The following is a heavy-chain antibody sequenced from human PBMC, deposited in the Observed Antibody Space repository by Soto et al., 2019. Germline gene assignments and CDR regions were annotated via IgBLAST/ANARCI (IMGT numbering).Heavy chain of an antibody. D-gene: IGHD1-26*01. CDR2: IYYSGST. CDR3: ARGGIPPSGYGIAYAMDV. Sequence: PSETLSLTCTVSGVSISGSRYYWGWIRQPPGRGLEWIGNIYYSGSTYYTPALNSRVTLSVDTSKNQFSLNLNSVTAADTAVYYCARGGIPPSGYGIAYAMDVWGQGTMVTVSS. J-gene: IGHJ6*02. V-gene: IGHV4-39*01. CDR1: GVSISGSRYY.